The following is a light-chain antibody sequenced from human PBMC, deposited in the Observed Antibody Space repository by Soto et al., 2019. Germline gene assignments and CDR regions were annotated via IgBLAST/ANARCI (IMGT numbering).Light chain of an antibody. CDR2: MGS. CDR3: MQTLQSRT. J-gene: IGKJ2*01. V-gene: IGKV2-28*01. Sequence: DIVVTQSPLSLPVTPGEPASISCRSSQSLVHSNGYNYLDWYLQKPGQSPKLLIYMGSYRASGVPDRFSGSGSGTDFTLKISRVEAEDVGVYYCMQTLQSRTFGQGTKLEIK. CDR1: QSLVHSNGYNY.